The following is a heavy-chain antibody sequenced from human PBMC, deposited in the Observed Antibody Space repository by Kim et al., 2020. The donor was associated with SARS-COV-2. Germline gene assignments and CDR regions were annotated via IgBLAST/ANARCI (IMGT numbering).Heavy chain of an antibody. V-gene: IGHV3-48*03. D-gene: IGHD1-1*01. CDR3: ARDGMGTDYYYYYGMDV. Sequence: VKGRFTISRDNAKNSLYLQMNSLRAEDTAVYYCARDGMGTDYYYYYGMDVWGQGTTVTVSS. J-gene: IGHJ6*02.